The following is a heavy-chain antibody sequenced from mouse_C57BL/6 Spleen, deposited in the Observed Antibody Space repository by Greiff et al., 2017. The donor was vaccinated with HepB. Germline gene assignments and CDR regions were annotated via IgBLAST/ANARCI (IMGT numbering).Heavy chain of an antibody. CDR1: GFTFSSYA. CDR2: ISDGGSYT. D-gene: IGHD3-2*02. CDR3: ARGDSSGRAWFAY. J-gene: IGHJ3*01. V-gene: IGHV5-4*01. Sequence: EVQLQESGGGLVKPGGSLKLSCAASGFTFSSYAMSWVRQTPEKRLEWVATISDGGSYTYYPDNVKGRFTLSRDNAKNNLYLQMSHLKSEDTAMYYCARGDSSGRAWFAYWGQGTLVTVSA.